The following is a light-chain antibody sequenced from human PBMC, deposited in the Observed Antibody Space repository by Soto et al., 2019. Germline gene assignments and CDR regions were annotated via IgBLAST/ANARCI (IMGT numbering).Light chain of an antibody. CDR1: SSNIGAGYD. CDR2: GNS. J-gene: IGLJ3*02. Sequence: QSVLTQPPSVSGAPGQRVTISCTGSSSNIGAGYDVHWYQQLPRTAPNLLIFGNSNRPSGVPDRFSGSKSGTSASLAITGLQAEDEADYYCQSYDSSLSVGVFGGGTQLTVL. V-gene: IGLV1-40*01. CDR3: QSYDSSLSVGV.